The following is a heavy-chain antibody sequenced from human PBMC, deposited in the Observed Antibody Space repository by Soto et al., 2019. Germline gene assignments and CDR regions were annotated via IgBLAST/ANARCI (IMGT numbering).Heavy chain of an antibody. D-gene: IGHD6-19*01. CDR2: FDPEDGET. V-gene: IGHV1-24*01. CDR3: ATGIAVAGTEDLYYYYYYMDV. CDR1: VYTLTELS. Sequence: ASVKVSCKVSVYTLTELSIQWVRPAPGKGLEWMGGFDPEDGETIYAQKFQGRVTMTEDTSTDTAYMELSSLRSEDTAVYYCATGIAVAGTEDLYYYYYYMDVWGKGTTVTVSS. J-gene: IGHJ6*03.